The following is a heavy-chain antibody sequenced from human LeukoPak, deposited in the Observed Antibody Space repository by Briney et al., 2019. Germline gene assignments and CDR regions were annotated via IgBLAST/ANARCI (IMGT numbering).Heavy chain of an antibody. Sequence: GGSLRLSCAASGFTFSSYSMNWVRQAPGKGLEWVSSISSSSSYIYYADSVKGRFTISRDNAKNSLYLQMNSLRAEDTALYYCAREKDGYSFDYWGQGTLVTVSS. CDR3: AREKDGYSFDY. CDR1: GFTFSSYS. J-gene: IGHJ4*02. CDR2: ISSSSSYI. D-gene: IGHD5-24*01. V-gene: IGHV3-21*01.